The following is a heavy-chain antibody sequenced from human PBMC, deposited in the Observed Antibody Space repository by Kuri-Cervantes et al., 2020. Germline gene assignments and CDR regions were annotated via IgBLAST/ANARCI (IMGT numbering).Heavy chain of an antibody. J-gene: IGHJ4*02. CDR1: GFTFSSYS. D-gene: IGHD6-19*01. V-gene: IGHV3-23*01. CDR3: AKDSSGWYSYYFDY. CDR2: ISGSGGST. Sequence: GGSLRLSCAASGFTFSSYSMNWVRQAPGKGLEWVSAISGSGGSTYYADSVKGRFTISRDNSKNTLYLQMNSLRAEDTAVYYCAKDSSGWYSYYFDYWGQGTLVTVSS.